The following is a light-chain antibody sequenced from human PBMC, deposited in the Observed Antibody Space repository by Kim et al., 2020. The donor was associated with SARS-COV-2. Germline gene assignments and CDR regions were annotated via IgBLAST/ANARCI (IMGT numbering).Light chain of an antibody. Sequence: SVKLTCTLSSGHSSYAIAWHQQQPEKGPRYLMKLNSDGSHSKGDGIPGRFSGSSSGAERYLTISSLQSEDEADYYCQTWGTGIRVFGGGTQLTVL. CDR2: LNSDGSH. CDR1: SGHSSYA. CDR3: QTWGTGIRV. J-gene: IGLJ3*02. V-gene: IGLV4-69*01.